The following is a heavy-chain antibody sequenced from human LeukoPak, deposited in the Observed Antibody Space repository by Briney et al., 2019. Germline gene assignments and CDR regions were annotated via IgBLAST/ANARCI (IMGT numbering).Heavy chain of an antibody. CDR3: ARDYYYDSSGYYYVDFDY. CDR1: GYTFTSYG. Sequence: ASVKVSCKGSGYTFTSYGISWVRQAPGQERGWMGCICAYNGNTNYTQKLQGRVTMTTDTSTSTAYMKLRRMGSDDTAVYYSARDYYYDSSGYYYVDFDYWGQGTLVTVSS. V-gene: IGHV1-18*01. J-gene: IGHJ4*02. CDR2: ICAYNGNT. D-gene: IGHD3-22*01.